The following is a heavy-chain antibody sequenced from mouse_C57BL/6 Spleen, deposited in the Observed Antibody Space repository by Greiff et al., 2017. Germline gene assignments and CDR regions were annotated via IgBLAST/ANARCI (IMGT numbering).Heavy chain of an antibody. CDR2: ISDGGSYT. Sequence: EVQRVESGGGLVKPGGSLKLSCAASGFTFSSYAMSWVRQTPEKRLEWVATISDGGSYTYYPDNVKGRFTISRDNAKNNLYLQMSHLKSEDTAMYYCARGGGGAYYGSSYGYFDVWGTGTTVTVSS. CDR3: ARGGGGAYYGSSYGYFDV. V-gene: IGHV5-4*01. J-gene: IGHJ1*03. CDR1: GFTFSSYA. D-gene: IGHD1-1*01.